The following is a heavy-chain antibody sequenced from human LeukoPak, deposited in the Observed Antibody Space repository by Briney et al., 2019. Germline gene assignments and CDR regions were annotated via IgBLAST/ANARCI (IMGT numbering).Heavy chain of an antibody. CDR1: GFTFSSYA. Sequence: GGSLRLSCAASGFTFSSYAMSWVRQAPGKGLEWVSAISGSGGSTYYADSVKGRFTISRDNSKNTLYLQMNSLRAVDTAVYYCAKDERYCSGGSCYNLEAFDIWGQGTMVTVSS. CDR2: ISGSGGST. D-gene: IGHD2-15*01. J-gene: IGHJ3*02. CDR3: AKDERYCSGGSCYNLEAFDI. V-gene: IGHV3-23*01.